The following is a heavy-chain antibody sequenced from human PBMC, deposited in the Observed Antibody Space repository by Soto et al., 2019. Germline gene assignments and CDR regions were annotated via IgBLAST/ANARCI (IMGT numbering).Heavy chain of an antibody. D-gene: IGHD4-17*01. CDR1: GFTFSNAW. CDR2: IKSKTDGGTT. CDR3: TTDPLRTLSGDYLDY. Sequence: GGSLRLSCAASGFTFSNAWMSWVRQAPGKGLEWVGRIKSKTDGGTTDYAAPVKGRFTISRDDSKNTLYLQMNSLKTEDTAVYYCTTDPLRTLSGDYLDYWGQGTLVTVSS. V-gene: IGHV3-15*01. J-gene: IGHJ4*02.